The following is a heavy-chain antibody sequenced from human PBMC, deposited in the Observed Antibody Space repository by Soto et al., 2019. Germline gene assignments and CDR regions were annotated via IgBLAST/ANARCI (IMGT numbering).Heavy chain of an antibody. J-gene: IGHJ6*03. V-gene: IGHV3-64*01. CDR1: GFTFSSYA. D-gene: IGHD6-6*01. CDR3: AREAEYSSSSQTPYYYYYMDV. Sequence: GGSLRLSCAASGFTFSSYAMHWVRQAPGKGLEYVSAISSNGGSTYYANSVKGRFTISRDNSKNTLYLQMGSLRAEDMAVYYCAREAEYSSSSQTPYYYYYMDVWGKGTTVTVSS. CDR2: ISSNGGST.